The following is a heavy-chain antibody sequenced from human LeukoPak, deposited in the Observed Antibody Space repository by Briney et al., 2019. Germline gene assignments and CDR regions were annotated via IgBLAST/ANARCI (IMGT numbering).Heavy chain of an antibody. J-gene: IGHJ5*02. CDR1: GYTFTSYY. V-gene: IGHV1-46*01. CDR2: INPSGGST. Sequence: GASVKVSCKASGYTFTSYYTHWVRQAPGQGLEWMGIINPSGGSTSYAQKFQGRVTITRDTSASTAYMELSSLRSEDTAVYYCASIYIAYCGGDCLPEGFDPWGQGTLVTVSS. D-gene: IGHD2-21*02. CDR3: ASIYIAYCGGDCLPEGFDP.